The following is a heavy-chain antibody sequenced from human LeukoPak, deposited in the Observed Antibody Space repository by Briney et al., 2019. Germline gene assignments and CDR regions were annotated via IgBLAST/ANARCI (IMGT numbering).Heavy chain of an antibody. V-gene: IGHV5-51*01. CDR1: GHRFTSYW. Sequence: GESLKISCKGSGHRFTSYWIGGVRQMPGKGLEWMGIIYPGDSDTRNSPSFQGQVTISADKSISTAYLQWSSLKASDTAMYYCARQGSSGWDNWFDPWGQGTLVTVSS. CDR3: ARQGSSGWDNWFDP. D-gene: IGHD6-19*01. J-gene: IGHJ5*02. CDR2: IYPGDSDT.